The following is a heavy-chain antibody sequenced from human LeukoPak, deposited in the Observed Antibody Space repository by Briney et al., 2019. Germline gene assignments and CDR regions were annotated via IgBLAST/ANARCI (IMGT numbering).Heavy chain of an antibody. V-gene: IGHV3-33*01. CDR3: ARDGDDYVWGSYRNSNWFDP. CDR2: IWYDSSNK. CDR1: RFTFGSYG. Sequence: GVSLRLSCAASRFTFGSYGMHWVRQAPGKGLEWVAVIWYDSSNKYYADTVKGRFTISRDISKNTLYLQMNSLRAEDTAVYYCARDGDDYVWGSYRNSNWFDPWGQGTLVTVSS. J-gene: IGHJ5*02. D-gene: IGHD3-16*02.